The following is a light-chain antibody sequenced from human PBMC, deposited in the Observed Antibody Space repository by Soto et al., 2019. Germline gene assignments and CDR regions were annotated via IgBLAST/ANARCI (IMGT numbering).Light chain of an antibody. CDR2: AAS. Sequence: AIQVTQSPSSLSASVGDRVTITCRASQDIRNDLGWYRQKPGKAPKLLIYAASSLQSGVPSRFSGSGSGTDFTLTISSLQPEDFATYYCLQDYIYPWTFGQGTKVDIK. CDR1: QDIRND. J-gene: IGKJ1*01. CDR3: LQDYIYPWT. V-gene: IGKV1-6*01.